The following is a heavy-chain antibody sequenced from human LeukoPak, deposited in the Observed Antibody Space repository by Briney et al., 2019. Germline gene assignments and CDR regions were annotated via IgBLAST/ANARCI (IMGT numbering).Heavy chain of an antibody. CDR1: GFTFSSYG. CDR3: ARQADYGSGSYDHYYPYGMDV. J-gene: IGHJ6*02. Sequence: GRSLRLSCAASGFTFSSYGMHWVRQAPGKGLEWVAVIWYDGSNKYYADSVKGRFTISRDNSKNTLYLQMNSLRAEDTAVYYCARQADYGSGSYDHYYPYGMDVWGQGTTVTVSS. D-gene: IGHD3-10*01. V-gene: IGHV3-33*01. CDR2: IWYDGSNK.